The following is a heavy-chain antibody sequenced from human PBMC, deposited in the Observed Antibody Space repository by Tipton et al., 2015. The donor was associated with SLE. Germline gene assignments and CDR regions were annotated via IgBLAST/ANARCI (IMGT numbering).Heavy chain of an antibody. J-gene: IGHJ4*02. CDR1: GFTFSSYG. CDR3: ATDYYDSSGYPTFFDY. CDR2: ISGSGANT. Sequence: SLRLSCAASGFTFSSYGMSWVRQAPGKGLEWVSGISGSGANTYYADSVKGRFTISRDNSKRTLNLQMNSLRAEDTAVYYCATDYYDSSGYPTFFDYWGQGTLVTVSS. V-gene: IGHV3-23*01. D-gene: IGHD3-22*01.